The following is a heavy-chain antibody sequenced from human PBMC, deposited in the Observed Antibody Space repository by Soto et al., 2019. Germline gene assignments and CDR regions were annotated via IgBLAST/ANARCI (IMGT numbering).Heavy chain of an antibody. CDR1: GGSFSGYY. D-gene: IGHD1-1*01. J-gene: IGHJ4*02. V-gene: IGHV4-34*01. Sequence: PXETLSLTCAVSGGSFSGYYKSWIRQPPGKGLEWIGEINHSGSTNYNPSLKSRVTISVDTSKNQFSLKLSSVTAADTAVYYCARGRVLAVRLDYWGQGSLVTVSS. CDR3: ARGRVLAVRLDY. CDR2: INHSGST.